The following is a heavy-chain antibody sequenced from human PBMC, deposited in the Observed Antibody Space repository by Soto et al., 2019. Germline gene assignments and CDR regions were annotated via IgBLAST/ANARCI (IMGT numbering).Heavy chain of an antibody. CDR2: INAGNGNT. Sequence: QVQLVQSGAEVKKPGASVKVSCKASGYTFTIYAINWVRQAPGQRLEWMGWINAGNGNTKYSQKFQGRVIITRETSAGTAYMELRSLRSEDTAVYYCATPIVAFYWGQGTLVTVSS. CDR1: GYTFTIYA. CDR3: ATPIVAFY. D-gene: IGHD5-12*01. J-gene: IGHJ4*02. V-gene: IGHV1-3*01.